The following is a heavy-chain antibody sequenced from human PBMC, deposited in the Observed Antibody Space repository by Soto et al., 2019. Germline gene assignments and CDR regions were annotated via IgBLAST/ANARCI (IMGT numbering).Heavy chain of an antibody. CDR3: ARLWFGDLDY. J-gene: IGHJ4*02. CDR2: IYSDGST. CDR1: GFTVSSND. D-gene: IGHD3-10*01. V-gene: IGHV3-66*04. Sequence: EVQLVESGGGLVQPGGSLRLSCAVSGFTVSSNDMSWVRQAPGKGLEWGSVIYSDGSTYYADSVKGRFTISRDNSKNTLYRQMNSLRAEDTAVYYCARLWFGDLDYWGQGTLVTVSS.